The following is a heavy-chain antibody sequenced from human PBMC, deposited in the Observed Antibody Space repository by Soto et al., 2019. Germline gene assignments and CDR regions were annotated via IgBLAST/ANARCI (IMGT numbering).Heavy chain of an antibody. CDR1: GFTFSNYG. CDR2: IWYDVNNK. CDR3: ARGLHSLFDY. D-gene: IGHD2-21*01. V-gene: IGHV3-33*01. J-gene: IGHJ4*02. Sequence: PGGSLRLSCAASGFTFSNYGMHWVRRAPGKGLEWVAVIWYDVNNKYYADSVKGRFTISRDNSNNTLYVQMTSLRAEDTAVYYCARGLHSLFDYWGQGTLVTVSS.